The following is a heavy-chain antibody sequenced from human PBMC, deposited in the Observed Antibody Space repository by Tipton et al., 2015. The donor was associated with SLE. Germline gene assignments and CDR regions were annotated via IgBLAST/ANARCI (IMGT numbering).Heavy chain of an antibody. V-gene: IGHV4-4*07. J-gene: IGHJ3*02. CDR2: IYTSGST. Sequence: TLSLTCTVSGGSISSYYWSWIRQPAGKGLEWIGRIYTSGSTNYNPPLKSRVTMSVATSKNQFSLKLSSVTAADTAVYYCARVGSGSYERGFDAFDIWGQGTMVTVSS. D-gene: IGHD1-26*01. CDR3: ARVGSGSYERGFDAFDI. CDR1: GGSISSYY.